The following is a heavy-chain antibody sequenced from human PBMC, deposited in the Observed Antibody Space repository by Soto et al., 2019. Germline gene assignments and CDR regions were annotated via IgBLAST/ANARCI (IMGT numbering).Heavy chain of an antibody. CDR3: ARDPHSGNSDFDY. J-gene: IGHJ4*02. CDR2: TRNKANSYTT. D-gene: IGHD1-26*01. V-gene: IGHV3-72*01. Sequence: SLRLSCAAAGFIFIDHYMDCVSQTPGKGLEWVGRTRNKANSYTTEYAASVKGRFTISRDDSKNQCSLKLTSVTAADTAVYYCARDPHSGNSDFDYWGQGILVTVSS. CDR1: GFIFIDHY.